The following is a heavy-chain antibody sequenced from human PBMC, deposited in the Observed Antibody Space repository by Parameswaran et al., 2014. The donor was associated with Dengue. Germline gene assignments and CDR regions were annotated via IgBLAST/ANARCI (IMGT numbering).Heavy chain of an antibody. CDR3: AKLGDRFDLPDY. V-gene: IGHV3-43*01. CDR1: GFTFDDYT. CDR2: ISWDGSSA. D-gene: IGHD3-16*01. Sequence: LKISCAASGFTFDDYTMHWVRQAPGKGLEWVSLISWDGSSAYYADSVKGRFTISRDNSKNSLYLQMNSLRTEDTALYYCAKLGDRFDLPDYWGQGTLVTVSS. J-gene: IGHJ4*02.